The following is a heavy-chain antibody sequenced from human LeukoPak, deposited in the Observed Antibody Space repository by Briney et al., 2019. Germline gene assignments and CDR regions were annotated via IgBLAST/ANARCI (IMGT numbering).Heavy chain of an antibody. J-gene: IGHJ4*02. Sequence: SETLSLTCTVSGYSISSGYYWGWIRQPPGKGLEWIGSIYHSGSTYYNPSLKSRVIISVDTSKNQFSLKLSSVTAADTAVYYCARALDTAMVTDFDWGQGTLVTVSS. CDR3: ARALDTAMVTDFD. CDR2: IYHSGST. V-gene: IGHV4-38-2*02. CDR1: GYSISSGYY. D-gene: IGHD5-18*01.